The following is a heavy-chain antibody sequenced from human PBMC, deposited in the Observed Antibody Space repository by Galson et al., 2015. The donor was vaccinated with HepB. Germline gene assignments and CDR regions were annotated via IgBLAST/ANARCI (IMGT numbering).Heavy chain of an antibody. CDR3: ARDARLSSSWPRTYRLFEY. D-gene: IGHD6-13*01. V-gene: IGHV3-7*01. Sequence: SLRLSCATSGFMFNNYWMSWVRQAPGKGLEWVASIKEDESERYYVESVKGRFTISRDNGKNSLFLRIDPLRAEDTAVYFCARDARLSSSWPRTYRLFEYWGQGTLVTVSS. CDR1: GFMFNNYW. J-gene: IGHJ4*02. CDR2: IKEDESER.